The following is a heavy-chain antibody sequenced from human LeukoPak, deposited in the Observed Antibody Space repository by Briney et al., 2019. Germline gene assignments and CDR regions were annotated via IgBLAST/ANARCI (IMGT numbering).Heavy chain of an antibody. Sequence: SETLSLTCTVSSGSISTYYWSWIRQPPGKGPEWIGCFYTSGSTNFNPSLESRVTISVDTSKSQFSLRLASVTAADTAVYYCAAGRQWLAFDNWGQGSLVTVSS. CDR1: SGSISTYY. V-gene: IGHV4-4*08. D-gene: IGHD6-19*01. CDR3: AAGRQWLAFDN. J-gene: IGHJ4*02. CDR2: FYTSGST.